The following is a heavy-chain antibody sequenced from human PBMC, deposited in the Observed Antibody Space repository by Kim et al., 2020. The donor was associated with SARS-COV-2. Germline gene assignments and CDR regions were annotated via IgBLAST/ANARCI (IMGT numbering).Heavy chain of an antibody. CDR3: ARGPGGWSSGYYNKYYFDY. V-gene: IGHV1-3*01. Sequence: GRVTITRDTSASTAYMELSSLRSEDTAVYYCARGPGGWSSGYYNKYYFDYWGQGTLVTVSS. J-gene: IGHJ4*02. D-gene: IGHD3-22*01.